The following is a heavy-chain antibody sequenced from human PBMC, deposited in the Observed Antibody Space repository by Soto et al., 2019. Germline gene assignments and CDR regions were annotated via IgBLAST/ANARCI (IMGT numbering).Heavy chain of an antibody. V-gene: IGHV1-2*04. Sequence: CKDPRLTKDGKYMRWVQHEKKKGLEWLGWINPNSGGTNYAQKFQGWVTMTRDTSISTAYMELSRLRSDDTAVYYCARDNTIFGVVAKDYYYYGMDVWGQGTTVTVSS. CDR3: ARDNTIFGVVAKDYYYYGMDV. D-gene: IGHD3-3*01. CDR2: INPNSGGT. J-gene: IGHJ6*02. CDR1: RLTKDGKY.